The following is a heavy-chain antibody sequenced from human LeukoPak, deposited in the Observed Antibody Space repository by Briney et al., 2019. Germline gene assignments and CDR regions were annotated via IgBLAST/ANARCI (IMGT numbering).Heavy chain of an antibody. CDR1: GGTFSSYA. J-gene: IGHJ4*02. Sequence: ASVKVSCKASGGTFSSYAISWVRQAPGQGLEWMGGIIPIFGTANYAQKFQGRVTITTDESTSTAYMELSSLKASDTAMYYCARLLQIQLPFDYWGQGTLVTVSS. V-gene: IGHV1-69*05. D-gene: IGHD5-18*01. CDR2: IIPIFGTA. CDR3: ARLLQIQLPFDY.